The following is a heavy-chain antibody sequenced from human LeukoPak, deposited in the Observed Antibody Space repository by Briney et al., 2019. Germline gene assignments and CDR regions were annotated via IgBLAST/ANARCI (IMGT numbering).Heavy chain of an antibody. CDR3: ATLRIDVLVGFFDY. CDR1: GYTFTNYW. Sequence: GESLKISCKASGYTFTNYWIGWVRQKPGKGLEWMGIIYPGDSDTRYSPSFQGQVTISADKSISTAYLQWSSLKASDTAMYYCATLRIDVLVGFFDYWGQGTLVTVSS. D-gene: IGHD2-8*02. V-gene: IGHV5-51*01. J-gene: IGHJ4*02. CDR2: IYPGDSDT.